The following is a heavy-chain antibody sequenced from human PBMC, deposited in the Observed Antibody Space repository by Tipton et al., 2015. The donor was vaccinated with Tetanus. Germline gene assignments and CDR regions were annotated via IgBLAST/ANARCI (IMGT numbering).Heavy chain of an antibody. CDR2: INPNSGGT. CDR3: ARGYCSGGSCYSDY. CDR1: GYTFTDYY. D-gene: IGHD2-15*01. J-gene: IGHJ4*02. V-gene: IGHV1-2*06. Sequence: QLVQSGAEVKKPGASVKVSCKASGYTFTDYYMHWVRQAPGQGLEWMGRINPNSGGTNYAQKFQGRVTMTRDTSISTAYMELSRLRSDDTAVYYCARGYCSGGSCYSDYWGQGTLVTVSS.